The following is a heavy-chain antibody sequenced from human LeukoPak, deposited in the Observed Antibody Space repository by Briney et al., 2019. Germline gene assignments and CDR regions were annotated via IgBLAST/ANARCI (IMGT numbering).Heavy chain of an antibody. D-gene: IGHD5-18*01. CDR3: ARTIPLWSYWHFDL. V-gene: IGHV4-4*08. CDR2: VHSNGNT. J-gene: IGHJ2*01. CDR1: GGSFTTYS. Sequence: SETLSLTCTVSGGSFTTYSWSWIRQPPGKGLDWIGDVHSNGNTNYNPSLKNRVTMSSDTSRDQFSLTLTSVTAADTAIFYCARTIPLWSYWHFDLWGRGTLVTASS.